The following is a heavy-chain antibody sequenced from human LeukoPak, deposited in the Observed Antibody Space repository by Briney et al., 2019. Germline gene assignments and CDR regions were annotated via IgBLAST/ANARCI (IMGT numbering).Heavy chain of an antibody. V-gene: IGHV1-69*05. CDR1: GGTFSSYA. D-gene: IGHD4-23*01. CDR2: IIPIFGTA. CDR3: ARWGRGYGGADY. J-gene: IGHJ4*02. Sequence: SVKVSCKASGGTFSSYAISWVRPAPGQGLEWMGGIIPIFGTANYAQKFQGRVTITTDESTSTVYMELSSLRSEDTAVYYCARWGRGYGGADYWGQGTLVTVSS.